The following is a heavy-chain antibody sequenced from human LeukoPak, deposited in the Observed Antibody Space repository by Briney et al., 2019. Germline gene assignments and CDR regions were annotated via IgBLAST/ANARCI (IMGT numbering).Heavy chain of an antibody. Sequence: ASVKVSCTASGYTFTSYGISWVRQAPGQGLEWMGWISAYNGNTNYAQKLQGRVTMTTDTSTSTAYMELRSLRSDDTAVYYCAREGYCSSTSCYEYYYYGMDVWGQGTTVTVSS. CDR2: ISAYNGNT. J-gene: IGHJ6*02. D-gene: IGHD2-2*01. CDR1: GYTFTSYG. CDR3: AREGYCSSTSCYEYYYYGMDV. V-gene: IGHV1-18*01.